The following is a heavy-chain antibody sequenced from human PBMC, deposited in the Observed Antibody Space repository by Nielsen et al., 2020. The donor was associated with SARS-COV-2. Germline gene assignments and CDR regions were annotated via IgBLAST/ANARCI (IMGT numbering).Heavy chain of an antibody. CDR1: GGSMSNSNYY. D-gene: IGHD6-19*01. CDR3: ARQSRWLANFDY. V-gene: IGHV4-39*01. J-gene: IGHJ4*02. CDR2: IHYTGST. Sequence: SETLSLTCTVSGGSMSNSNYYWGWIRQPPGRGLEWIGGIHYTGSTYYNPSLTSRATISVDTSKKQFSLRLSSVTAADTAVYYYARQSRWLANFDYWGQGTLVTVSP.